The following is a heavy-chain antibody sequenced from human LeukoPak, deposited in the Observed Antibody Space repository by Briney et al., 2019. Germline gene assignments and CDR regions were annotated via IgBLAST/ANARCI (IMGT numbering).Heavy chain of an antibody. Sequence: SGTLSLTCTVSGGTLSSGAYYWSCTRQHPGKGLEWVVYIYYSGRTYYNPSLKSRVTLSVDTSKNQFSLKLSSVTAADTAVYYCARAVEKAAVTTTLFNYWGQGTLVTVSS. D-gene: IGHD4-17*01. CDR2: IYYSGRT. V-gene: IGHV4-31*03. CDR3: ARAVEKAAVTTTLFNY. J-gene: IGHJ4*02. CDR1: GGTLSSGAYY.